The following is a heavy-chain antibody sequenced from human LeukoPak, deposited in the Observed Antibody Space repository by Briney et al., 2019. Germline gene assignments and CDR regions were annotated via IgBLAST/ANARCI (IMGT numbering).Heavy chain of an antibody. CDR3: ARDRCSGGNCAFDS. Sequence: GASVKVSCKSPGYSFTTYSINWVRQAPGQGLEWMGRVSTYNGNTKSSQKFQGRVTMTTDTSTSTVYMELASLSSDDTASYYCARDRCSGGNCAFDSWGQGTLVTVSS. V-gene: IGHV1-18*01. J-gene: IGHJ4*02. CDR1: GYSFTTYS. D-gene: IGHD2-15*01. CDR2: VSTYNGNT.